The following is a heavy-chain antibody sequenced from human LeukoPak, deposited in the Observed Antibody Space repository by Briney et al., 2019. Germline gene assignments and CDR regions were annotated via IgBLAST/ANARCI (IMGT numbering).Heavy chain of an antibody. CDR3: ARESDGSAPHMDV. CDR2: IYYSGST. J-gene: IGHJ6*04. Sequence: SETLSLTCTVSGGSISSYYWSWIRQPPGKGLEWIGYIYYSGSTNYNPSLKTRVTISVDTSKNQFSLKLSSVTAAATAVYYCARESDGSAPHMDVWGKGTTVTVSS. CDR1: GGSISSYY. V-gene: IGHV4-59*01. D-gene: IGHD3-10*01.